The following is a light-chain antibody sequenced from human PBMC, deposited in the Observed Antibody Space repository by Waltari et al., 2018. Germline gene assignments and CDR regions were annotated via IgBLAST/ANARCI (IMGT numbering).Light chain of an antibody. V-gene: IGLV5-45*01. Sequence: QAVLTQPASLSASPGASASLTCTLRSDINVRTYKIYWYQQRPGSPPQFLLKYKPDSTIQQGSRVPSRFSGSKDTSANAFILLISGLQSEDEADYYCIILYNNAVVFGGGTNRTVL. CDR2: YKPDSTI. CDR1: SDINVRTYK. J-gene: IGLJ3*02. CDR3: IILYNNAVV.